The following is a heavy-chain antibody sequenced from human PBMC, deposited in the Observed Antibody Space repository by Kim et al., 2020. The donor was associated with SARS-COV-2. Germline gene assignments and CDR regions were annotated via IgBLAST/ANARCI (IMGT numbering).Heavy chain of an antibody. D-gene: IGHD5-12*01. CDR1: GFTFSSYC. Sequence: GGSLRLSCAASGFTFSSYCMSWVRQAPGKGLEWVADIKDGGSGKYYVDSVKGRFTISRDNAKNSVYLQMNSLRAEDTAVYFCVSVGYSGYDRAFDIWGQGTMVTVSS. CDR3: VSVGYSGYDRAFDI. V-gene: IGHV3-7*01. CDR2: IKDGGSGK. J-gene: IGHJ3*02.